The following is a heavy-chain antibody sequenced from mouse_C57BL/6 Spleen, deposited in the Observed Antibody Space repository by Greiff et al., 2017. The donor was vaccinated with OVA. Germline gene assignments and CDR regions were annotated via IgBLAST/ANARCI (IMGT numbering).Heavy chain of an antibody. CDR3: ARHGTTVVADYFDY. CDR2: IDPSDSYT. V-gene: IGHV1-69*01. CDR1: GYTFTSYW. D-gene: IGHD1-1*01. Sequence: QVQLKQPGAELVMPGASVKLSCKASGYTFTSYWMHWVKQRPGQGLEWIGEIDPSDSYTNYNQKFKGKSTLTVDKSSSTAYMQLSSLTSEDSAVYYCARHGTTVVADYFDYWGQGTTLTVSS. J-gene: IGHJ2*01.